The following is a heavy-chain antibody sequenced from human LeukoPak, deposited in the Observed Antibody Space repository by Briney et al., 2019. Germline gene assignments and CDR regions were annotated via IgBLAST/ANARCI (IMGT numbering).Heavy chain of an antibody. V-gene: IGHV4-39*01. J-gene: IGHJ6*02. D-gene: IGHD2-15*01. Sequence: SETLSHTCTVSGGSISSSSYYWGWIRQPPGRGLEWIGSIYYGGSTYYSPSLKSRVTISVDASKNQFSLKLSSVTAADTAVYYCARLLCSGGSCYSGVSYYGMEVWGQGTTVTVSS. CDR3: ARLLCSGGSCYSGVSYYGMEV. CDR1: GGSISSSSYY. CDR2: IYYGGST.